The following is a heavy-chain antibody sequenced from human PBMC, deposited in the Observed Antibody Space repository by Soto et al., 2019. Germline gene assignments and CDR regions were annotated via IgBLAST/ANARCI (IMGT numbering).Heavy chain of an antibody. V-gene: IGHV1-8*01. CDR2: INPNSGNI. D-gene: IGHD6-13*01. CDR3: ARTRGYSSSWYPLEPFDY. CDR1: GDTFTTYD. Sequence: ASVKVSCKASGDTFTTYDINWVRQATGHGLEWMGWINPNSGNIGYAQKFQGRVTMTRDTSISTAYMELSRLRSDDTAVYYCARTRGYSSSWYPLEPFDYWGQGTLVTVSS. J-gene: IGHJ4*02.